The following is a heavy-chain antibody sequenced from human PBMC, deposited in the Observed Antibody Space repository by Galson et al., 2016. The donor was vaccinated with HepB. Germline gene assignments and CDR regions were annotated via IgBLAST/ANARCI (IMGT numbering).Heavy chain of an antibody. CDR3: AMGNSGWPDY. D-gene: IGHD6-19*01. Sequence: SLRLSCAGSGFTFSSYWMTWVRQAPGKGLEWVAIINQDGSEKYSVDSLKGRFTISRDNAKNSLYLQMNSLRAEDTAVYYCAMGNSGWPDYWGQGTLVTVSS. CDR1: GFTFSSYW. J-gene: IGHJ4*02. CDR2: INQDGSEK. V-gene: IGHV3-7*01.